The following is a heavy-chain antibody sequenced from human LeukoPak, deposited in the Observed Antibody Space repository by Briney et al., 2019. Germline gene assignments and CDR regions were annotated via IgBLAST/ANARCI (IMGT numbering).Heavy chain of an antibody. CDR1: GFTFSSYS. Sequence: GGSLRLSCAASGFTFSSYSMNWVRQAPGKGLEWVSSISSSSSYIYYADSVKGRFTISRDNAKNSLYLQMNSLRAEDTAVYYCARDGHYDILTGYYSFFDYWGQGTLVTVSS. D-gene: IGHD3-9*01. J-gene: IGHJ4*02. V-gene: IGHV3-21*01. CDR2: ISSSSSYI. CDR3: ARDGHYDILTGYYSFFDY.